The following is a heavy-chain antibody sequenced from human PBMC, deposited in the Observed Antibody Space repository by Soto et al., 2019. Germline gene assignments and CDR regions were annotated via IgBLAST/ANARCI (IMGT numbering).Heavy chain of an antibody. J-gene: IGHJ6*02. D-gene: IGHD6-13*01. V-gene: IGHV4-38-2*01. CDR3: ARASSSWSLYYYYYGMDV. CDR1: GYSISSGYY. CDR2: IYHSGST. Sequence: SETLSLTCAVSGYSISSGYYWGWIRQPPGKGLEWIGSIYHSGSTYYNPSLKSRVSISVDTSKNQFSLKLSSVTAADTAVYYCARASSSWSLYYYYYGMDVWGQGTTVTVSS.